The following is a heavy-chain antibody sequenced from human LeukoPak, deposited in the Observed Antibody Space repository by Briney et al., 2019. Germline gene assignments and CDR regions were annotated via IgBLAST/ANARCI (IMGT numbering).Heavy chain of an antibody. V-gene: IGHV4-34*01. J-gene: IGHJ4*02. CDR2: INHSGST. CDR3: ALTELRLGETFFDY. Sequence: SETLSLTCAVYGGSFSGYYWSWIRQPPGKGLEWIGEINHSGSTNYNPSLKSRVTISVDTSKNQFSLKLSSVTAADTAVYYCALTELRLGETFFDYWGQGTLVTVSS. D-gene: IGHD3-16*01. CDR1: GGSFSGYY.